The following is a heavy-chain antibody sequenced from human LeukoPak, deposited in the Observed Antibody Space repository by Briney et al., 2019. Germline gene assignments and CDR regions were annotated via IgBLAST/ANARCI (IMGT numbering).Heavy chain of an antibody. CDR1: GFTFSSYA. Sequence: PGRSLRLSCAASGFTFSSYAMHWVRRTPGKGLEWVAVISHDEKNKFYAESVKGRFTISRDNSKNTLFLEMNSLRPEDTAFYYCATTFRGVIITRLDYWGQGTLVTVSS. V-gene: IGHV3-30*04. D-gene: IGHD3-10*01. CDR3: ATTFRGVIITRLDY. CDR2: ISHDEKNK. J-gene: IGHJ4*02.